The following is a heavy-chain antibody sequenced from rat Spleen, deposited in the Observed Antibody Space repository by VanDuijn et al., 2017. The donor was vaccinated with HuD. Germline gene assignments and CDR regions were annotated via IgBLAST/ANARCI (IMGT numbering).Heavy chain of an antibody. Sequence: EVQLVESGGGLVEPGRSLKLSCAASGFTFSDYYMAWFRQAPKKGLEWVASISYEGSSTYYGDSVKGRFTISRDNAQSTLYLQMESLRSEDKATYYCTTGIQPRHWGQGVMVTVSS. CDR2: ISYEGSST. CDR3: TTGIQPRH. CDR1: GFTFSDYY. V-gene: IGHV5-22*01. D-gene: IGHD1-5*01. J-gene: IGHJ2*01.